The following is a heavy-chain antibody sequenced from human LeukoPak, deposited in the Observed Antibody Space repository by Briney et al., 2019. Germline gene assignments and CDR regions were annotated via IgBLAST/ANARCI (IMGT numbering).Heavy chain of an antibody. V-gene: IGHV3-23*01. Sequence: GGSLRLSCAASGFTFSSYAMSWVRQAPGKGLEWVSAISGSGGSTYYADSVKGRFTISRDNSKNTLYLQMNSLRAEDTAVYYCASDPPKGGLWFGELLANSDYWGQGTLVTVSS. CDR2: ISGSGGST. J-gene: IGHJ4*02. CDR1: GFTFSSYA. D-gene: IGHD3-10*01. CDR3: ASDPPKGGLWFGELLANSDY.